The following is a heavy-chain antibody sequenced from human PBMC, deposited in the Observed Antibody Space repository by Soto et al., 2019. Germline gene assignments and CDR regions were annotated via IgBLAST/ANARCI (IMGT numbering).Heavy chain of an antibody. CDR2: ISGGGGSA. CDR3: AKAALYSSTWETGKGYFDY. D-gene: IGHD6-13*01. CDR1: AFTFSSYA. J-gene: IGHJ4*02. Sequence: EVQLLESGGDLIQPGGSLRLSCAASAFTFSSYAMSWVRQAPGKGLEWVSTISGGGGSAYYAASVEGRFTISRDNSKNTLFLQMHTLRAEDTAVYYCAKAALYSSTWETGKGYFDYWVQGTLVTVSS. V-gene: IGHV3-23*01.